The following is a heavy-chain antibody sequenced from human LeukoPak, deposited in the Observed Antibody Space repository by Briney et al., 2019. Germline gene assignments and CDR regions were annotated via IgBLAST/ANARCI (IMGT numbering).Heavy chain of an antibody. CDR3: ARGRIQLWFG. J-gene: IGHJ4*02. Sequence: SETLSLTCAVYGGSFSGYYWSWIRQPPGKGLEWIGEINHSGSTNYNPSLKSRVTISVDTSKNQFSLKPSSVAAADTAVYYCARGRIQLWFGGGQGTLVTVSS. V-gene: IGHV4-34*01. CDR1: GGSFSGYY. D-gene: IGHD5-18*01. CDR2: INHSGST.